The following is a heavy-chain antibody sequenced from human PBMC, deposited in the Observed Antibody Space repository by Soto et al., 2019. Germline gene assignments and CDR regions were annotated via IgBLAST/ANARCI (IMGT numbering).Heavy chain of an antibody. CDR2: IISDGSYT. CDR1: GFSFSNYW. Sequence: XGSLRLSCAASGFSFSNYWMHWVRQDPGKGLVWVSRIISDGSYTNYADSAKGRFTISRDNAKNTLYLQMNSLRAEDTAVYFCARGGGTSGSYYYAMDVWGQGATVTVSS. V-gene: IGHV3-74*01. J-gene: IGHJ6*02. CDR3: ARGGGTSGSYYYAMDV. D-gene: IGHD3-10*01.